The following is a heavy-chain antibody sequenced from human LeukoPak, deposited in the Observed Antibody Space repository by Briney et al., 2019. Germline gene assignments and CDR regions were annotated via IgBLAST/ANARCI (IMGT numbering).Heavy chain of an antibody. J-gene: IGHJ5*02. CDR2: IYTSGST. CDR3: ARSSGISRFWFDP. D-gene: IGHD3-10*01. V-gene: IGHV4-4*07. CDR1: GGSISTYY. Sequence: SETLSLTYTVSGGSISTYYWSWIRQPPGKGLEWIGRIYTSGSTNYNPSLKSRVTMSVDTSKNQFSLKLTSVTAADTAVYYCARSSGISRFWFDPWGQGTLVTVSS.